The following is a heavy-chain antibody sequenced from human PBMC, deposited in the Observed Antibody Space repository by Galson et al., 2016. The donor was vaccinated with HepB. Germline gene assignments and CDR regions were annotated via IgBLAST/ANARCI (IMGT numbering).Heavy chain of an antibody. V-gene: IGHV4-31*03. Sequence: LSLTCTVSGGSISSGGYYWSWIRQHPGKGLEWIGYIYHSGSTYYNPSLKSRVTISVDTSKNQFSLKLSSVTAADTAVYFCARDRSSGSGSCGYWGQGTLVTVSS. J-gene: IGHJ4*02. CDR3: ARDRSSGSGSCGY. D-gene: IGHD3-10*01. CDR2: IYHSGST. CDR1: GGSISSGGYY.